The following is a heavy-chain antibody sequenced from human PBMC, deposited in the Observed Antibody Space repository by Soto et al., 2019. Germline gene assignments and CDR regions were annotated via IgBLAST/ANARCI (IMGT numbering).Heavy chain of an antibody. D-gene: IGHD5-18*01. J-gene: IGHJ4*02. CDR3: ARAVTAMVKEWCY. CDR1: GGTFSSYA. Sequence: QVQLVQSGAEVKKPGSSVKVSCKASGGTFSSYASSWVRQAPGQGVEWMGGTSPIFDTADYAQKFQGRVTITANESTSTAYMELSSLRSEDTAVYYCARAVTAMVKEWCYWGQGTLVTVSS. V-gene: IGHV1-69*01. CDR2: TSPIFDTA.